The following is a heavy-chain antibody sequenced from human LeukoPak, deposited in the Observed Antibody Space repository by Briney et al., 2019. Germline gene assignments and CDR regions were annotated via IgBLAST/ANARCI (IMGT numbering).Heavy chain of an antibody. J-gene: IGHJ5*02. CDR1: GFTFSNFG. CDR2: ISDDGNYI. CDR3: ASDPHSAAANWFDP. Sequence: GGSLRLSCAASGFTFSNFGMNWVRQAPGKGLKWVSSISDDGNYIYYGDSVKGRFTISRDNANNSLDLQMHSLRAEDTAVYYCASDPHSAAANWFDPWGQGTLVTVSS. V-gene: IGHV3-21*01. D-gene: IGHD6-13*01.